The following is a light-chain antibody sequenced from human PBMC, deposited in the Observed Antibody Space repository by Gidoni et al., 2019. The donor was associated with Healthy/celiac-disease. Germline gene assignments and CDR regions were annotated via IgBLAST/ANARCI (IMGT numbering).Light chain of an antibody. J-gene: IGLJ3*02. Sequence: QSALTQPASVSAAPGQSSTISRPRTSSDVGGYNSYSWYHQHPGKAPKLMIYEVSNRPSGVSNRFSGSKSGNTASRTISGLQAEEEADYYCSTYTSGSTLVFGGGTKLTVL. CDR1: SSDVGGYNS. V-gene: IGLV2-14*01. CDR3: STYTSGSTLV. CDR2: EVS.